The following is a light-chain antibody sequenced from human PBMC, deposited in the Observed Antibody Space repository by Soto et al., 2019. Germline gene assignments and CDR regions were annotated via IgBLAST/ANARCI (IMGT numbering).Light chain of an antibody. Sequence: QAVVTQESSLTVSPGGTVTLTCASSTGAVTRSYYPSWFQQKPGQAPCTVIYGTTSKPSWTPARFSGSLLGGKAALTLSGVQPEDEAEYYCLLYYGGAYVFGTGTKLTVL. J-gene: IGLJ1*01. V-gene: IGLV7-43*01. CDR1: TGAVTRSYY. CDR3: LLYYGGAYV. CDR2: GTT.